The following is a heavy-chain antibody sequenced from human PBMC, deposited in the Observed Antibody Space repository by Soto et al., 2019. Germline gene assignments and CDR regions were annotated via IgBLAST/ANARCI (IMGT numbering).Heavy chain of an antibody. V-gene: IGHV4-34*01. CDR1: GGSFSGYY. J-gene: IGHJ4*02. D-gene: IGHD6-6*01. CDR2: INHSGST. CDR3: ARGLKLGRYFDY. Sequence: QVRLQQWGAGLLKPSETLSLTCAVYGGSFSGYYWSWIRQPPGKGLEWIGEINHSGSTNYNPSLKSRVTISVDTSKNQFSLKLSSVTAADTAVYYCARGLKLGRYFDYWGQGTLVTVSS.